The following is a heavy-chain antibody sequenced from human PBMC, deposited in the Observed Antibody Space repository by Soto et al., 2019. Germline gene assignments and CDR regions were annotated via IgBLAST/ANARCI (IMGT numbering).Heavy chain of an antibody. Sequence: QVQLVQSGAEVQKPGSSVKVSCKASGGTFSSYTISWVRQAPGQGLEWMGRIIPILGMANYAQKFQGRVKLTADKSKSTAYMELSSLRSEDTAGYYCARPQGAYCGGDYYSNWGQGTLVTVSS. CDR1: GGTFSSYT. D-gene: IGHD2-21*02. CDR3: ARPQGAYCGGDYYSN. CDR2: IIPILGMA. J-gene: IGHJ4*02. V-gene: IGHV1-69*02.